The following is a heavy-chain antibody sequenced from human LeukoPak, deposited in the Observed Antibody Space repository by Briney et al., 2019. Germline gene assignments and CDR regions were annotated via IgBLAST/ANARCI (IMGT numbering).Heavy chain of an antibody. V-gene: IGHV4-59*08. Sequence: SETLSLTCTVSSGSISSYYWSWIRQPPGKGLEWMGYIYYSGSTNYNPSLKSRVTISVDTSKNQFSLKLSSVTAADTAVYYCARRDSSWYQGGYYYYYMDVWGKGTTVTVSS. D-gene: IGHD6-13*01. J-gene: IGHJ6*03. CDR1: SGSISSYY. CDR2: IYYSGST. CDR3: ARRDSSWYQGGYYYYYMDV.